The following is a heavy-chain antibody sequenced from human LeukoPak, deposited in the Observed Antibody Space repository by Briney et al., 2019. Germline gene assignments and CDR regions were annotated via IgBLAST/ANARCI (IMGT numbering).Heavy chain of an antibody. CDR1: GGSISSSSYY. Sequence: SETLSLTCTVSGGSISSSSYYWGWIRQPPGKGLEWIGSIYYRGSTYYNPSLKSRVTISVDTSKNQFSLKLSSVTAADTAVYYCARSQYSSSWYLFDYWGQGTLVTVSS. J-gene: IGHJ4*02. V-gene: IGHV4-39*01. CDR3: ARSQYSSSWYLFDY. CDR2: IYYRGST. D-gene: IGHD6-13*01.